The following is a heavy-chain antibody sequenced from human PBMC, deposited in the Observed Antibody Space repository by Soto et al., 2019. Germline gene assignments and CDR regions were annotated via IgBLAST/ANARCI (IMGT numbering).Heavy chain of an antibody. CDR3: ASLYFDWLLPLTDPPYDLDY. CDR1: GYTFTSYA. V-gene: IGHV1-3*01. D-gene: IGHD3-9*01. Sequence: SVKVSCKASGYTFTSYAMHWVRQAPGQRLEWMGWINAGNGNTKYSQKFQGRVTITRDTSASTAYMELSSLRSEDTAVYYCASLYFDWLLPLTDPPYDLDYWGQGTLVTVSS. CDR2: INAGNGNT. J-gene: IGHJ4*02.